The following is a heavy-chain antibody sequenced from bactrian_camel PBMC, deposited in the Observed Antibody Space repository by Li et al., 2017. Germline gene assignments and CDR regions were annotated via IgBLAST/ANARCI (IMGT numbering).Heavy chain of an antibody. D-gene: IGHD1*01. CDR2: ISRDRTT. Sequence: HVQLVESGGGSVQDGGSLRLSCTASELTFDRIDVGWYRQTPARPCELLSTISRDRTTYYADSVKGRFAISQDNNENTVYLQMNNLKPDDTAVYYCGADSGHAGAPCWSWGFWGQGTQVTVS. J-gene: IGHJ4*01. CDR3: GADSGHAGAPCWSWGF. V-gene: IGHV3S55*01. CDR1: ELTFDRID.